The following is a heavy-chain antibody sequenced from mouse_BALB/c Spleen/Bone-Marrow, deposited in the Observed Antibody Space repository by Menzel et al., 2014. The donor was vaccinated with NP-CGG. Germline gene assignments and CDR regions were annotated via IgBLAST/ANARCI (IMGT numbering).Heavy chain of an antibody. D-gene: IGHD1-1*01. CDR1: GFNIKDTY. CDR3: ANYYYGSSLFAY. J-gene: IGHJ3*01. Sequence: VQLQQSGAELVKPGASVKLPCTASGFNIKDTYMHWVKQRPEQGLEWIGRIDPANGNTKYDPKFQGKATITADTSSNIAYLQLSSLTSEDTAVYYCANYYYGSSLFAYWGQGTLVTVSA. V-gene: IGHV14-3*02. CDR2: IDPANGNT.